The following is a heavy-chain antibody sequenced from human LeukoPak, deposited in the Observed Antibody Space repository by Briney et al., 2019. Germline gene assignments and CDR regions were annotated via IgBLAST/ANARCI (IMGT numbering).Heavy chain of an antibody. CDR1: GGSISSYY. D-gene: IGHD3-16*01. CDR3: ARLSFGEKAIGGLGWFDP. CDR2: ISYTGST. Sequence: SETLSLTCTVSGGSISSYYWNWIRQTPGKGLEWIGYISYTGSTNYNPSLKSRLTISVDTSKNQFSLKMNSLTAADTAVYYCARLSFGEKAIGGLGWFDPWGQGTHVTVSS. V-gene: IGHV4-59*01. J-gene: IGHJ5*02.